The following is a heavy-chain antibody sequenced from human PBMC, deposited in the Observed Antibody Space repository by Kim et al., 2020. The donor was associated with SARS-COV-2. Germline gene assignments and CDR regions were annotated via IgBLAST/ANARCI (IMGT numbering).Heavy chain of an antibody. CDR2: INPSGGST. Sequence: ASVKVSCKASGYTFTSYYMHWVRQAPGQGLEWMGIINPSGGSTSYAQKFQGRVTMTRDTSTSTVYMELSSLRSEDTAVYYCARDLGGIAAVPGLDWFDPWGQGTLVTVSS. CDR1: GYTFTSYY. CDR3: ARDLGGIAAVPGLDWFDP. J-gene: IGHJ5*02. V-gene: IGHV1-46*01. D-gene: IGHD6-13*01.